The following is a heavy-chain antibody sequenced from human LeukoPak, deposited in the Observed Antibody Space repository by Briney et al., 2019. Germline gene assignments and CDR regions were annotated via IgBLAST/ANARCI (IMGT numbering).Heavy chain of an antibody. D-gene: IGHD3-3*01. CDR1: GFTVSSNY. CDR3: ARGGYDLWSGYRIDY. J-gene: IGHJ4*02. CDR2: IYSGGST. Sequence: GGSLRLSCAASGFTVSSNYMSWVRQAPGKGLEWVSVIYSGGSTYYADSVKGRFTISRDNSKNTLYLQMNSLRAEDTAVYYCARGGYDLWSGYRIDYWGQGTLVTVSS. V-gene: IGHV3-66*01.